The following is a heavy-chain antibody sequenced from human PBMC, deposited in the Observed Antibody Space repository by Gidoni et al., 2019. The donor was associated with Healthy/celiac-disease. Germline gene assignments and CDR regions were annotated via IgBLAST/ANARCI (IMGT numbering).Heavy chain of an antibody. CDR3: ARDEGTWIQTAFDY. D-gene: IGHD5-18*01. Sequence: QVQLVQSGAAVKKPGASVKVSCKASGYTFTSYGIRWVRQAPGQGLEWMGWISAYNCNTNYAQKLPGRVTMTTDTSTSTAYMELRSLRSDDTAVYYCARDEGTWIQTAFDYWGQGTLVTVSS. CDR1: GYTFTSYG. CDR2: ISAYNCNT. J-gene: IGHJ4*02. V-gene: IGHV1-18*01.